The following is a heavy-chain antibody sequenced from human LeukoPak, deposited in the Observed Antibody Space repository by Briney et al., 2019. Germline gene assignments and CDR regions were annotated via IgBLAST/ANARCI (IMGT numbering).Heavy chain of an antibody. D-gene: IGHD3-10*01. J-gene: IGHJ4*02. Sequence: GESLKISCKGTGYSFTGHWIAWVHQMPGKGLEWMGIIYPGDSDTRYSPSFQGQVTISADKSINTAYLQWSSLKTSDTAMYYCARRGDWDSVVRGVFFDYWGQGTLVTVSS. CDR1: GYSFTGHW. CDR3: ARRGDWDSVVRGVFFDY. CDR2: IYPGDSDT. V-gene: IGHV5-51*07.